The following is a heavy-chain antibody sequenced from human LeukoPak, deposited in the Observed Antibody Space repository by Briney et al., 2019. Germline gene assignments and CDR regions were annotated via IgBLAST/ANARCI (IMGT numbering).Heavy chain of an antibody. Sequence: GEALKKISLMYTGGATYYADSVKGRFTISRDNSKKILFLQMNSLTAEDTAVYYCASRVWWGQGTLVTVSS. CDR2: MYTGGAT. V-gene: IGHV3-53*01. J-gene: IGHJ4*02. CDR3: ASRVW.